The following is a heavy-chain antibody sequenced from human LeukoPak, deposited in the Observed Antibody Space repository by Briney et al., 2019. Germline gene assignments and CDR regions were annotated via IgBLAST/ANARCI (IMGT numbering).Heavy chain of an antibody. V-gene: IGHV3-74*01. CDR3: ARGGDYSWEAVPW. CDR1: GFTFGSYW. J-gene: IGHJ4*02. Sequence: TGGSLRLSCAASGFTFGSYWMYWVRQAPGKGLVWVSRINSDGSRTSYADSVKGRFTISRDNAKNTLYLQMNSLRAEDTAVYYCARGGDYSWEAVPWWGQGTLVTVSS. CDR2: INSDGSRT. D-gene: IGHD4-17*01.